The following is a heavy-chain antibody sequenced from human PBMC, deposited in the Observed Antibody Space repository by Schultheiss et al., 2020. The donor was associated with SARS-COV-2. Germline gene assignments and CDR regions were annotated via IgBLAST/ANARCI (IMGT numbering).Heavy chain of an antibody. J-gene: IGHJ6*02. CDR3: AREDRSYYYYGMDV. V-gene: IGHV4-38-2*02. CDR1: GGSISSGYY. CDR2: IYHSGST. Sequence: SETPSLTCTVSGGSISSGYYWGWIRQPPGKGLEWIGSIYHSGSTYYNPSLKSRVTISVDTSKNQFSLKLSSVTAADTAVYYCAREDRSYYYYGMDVWGQGTTVTVSS.